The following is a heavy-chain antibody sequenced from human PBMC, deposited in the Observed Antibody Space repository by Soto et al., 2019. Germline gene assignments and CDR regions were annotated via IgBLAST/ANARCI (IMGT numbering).Heavy chain of an antibody. CDR2: IYYSGST. V-gene: IGHV4-31*03. CDR3: ARGGVLHDAFDI. D-gene: IGHD1-26*01. J-gene: IGHJ3*02. Sequence: TLSLTCPVSGGSISSGGYYWSWIRQHPGKGLEWIGYIYYSGSTYYNPSLKSRVTISVDTSKNQFSLKLSSVTAADTAVYYCARGGVLHDAFDIWGQGTMVT. CDR1: GGSISSGGYY.